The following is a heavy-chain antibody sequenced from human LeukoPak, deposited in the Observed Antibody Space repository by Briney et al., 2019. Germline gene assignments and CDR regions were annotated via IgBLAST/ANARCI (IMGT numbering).Heavy chain of an antibody. V-gene: IGHV1-18*01. J-gene: IGHJ4*02. CDR3: AGGRTTGTTWGYFDY. CDR1: GGTFSSYA. Sequence: ASVKVSCKASGGTFSSYAISWVRQAPGQGLEWMGWISAYNGNTNYAQKLRGRVTMTTDTSTSTAYMELRSLRSDDTAVYYCAGGRTTGTTWGYFDYWGQGTLVTVSS. CDR2: ISAYNGNT. D-gene: IGHD1-1*01.